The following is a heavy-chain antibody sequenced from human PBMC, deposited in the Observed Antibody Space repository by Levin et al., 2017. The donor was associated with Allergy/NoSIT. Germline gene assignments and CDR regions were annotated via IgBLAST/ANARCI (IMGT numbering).Heavy chain of an antibody. Sequence: GESLKISCKASGYTFTGYYMHWVRQAPGQGLEWMGWINPNSGGTNYAQKFQGRVTMTRDTSISTAYMELSRLRSDDTAVYYCAVFLYNWNYERDAFDIWGQGTMVTVSS. CDR3: AVFLYNWNYERDAFDI. CDR1: GYTFTGYY. D-gene: IGHD1-7*01. V-gene: IGHV1-2*02. J-gene: IGHJ3*02. CDR2: INPNSGGT.